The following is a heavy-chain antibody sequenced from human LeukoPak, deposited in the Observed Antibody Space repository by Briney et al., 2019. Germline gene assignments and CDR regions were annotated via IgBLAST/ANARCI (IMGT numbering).Heavy chain of an antibody. V-gene: IGHV3-66*01. CDR3: ARGFTHDYGDYFDY. J-gene: IGHJ4*02. CDR1: GFTFISNY. CDR2: IYSDSGGST. Sequence: GGSLSLSCAASGFTFISNYMSWVRQAPAKGLEWVSVIYSDSGGSTYYADSVKGRFTMSRDNSKNTLYLHMNSLRAEDTAVYYCARGFTHDYGDYFDYWGQGTLVTVSS. D-gene: IGHD4-17*01.